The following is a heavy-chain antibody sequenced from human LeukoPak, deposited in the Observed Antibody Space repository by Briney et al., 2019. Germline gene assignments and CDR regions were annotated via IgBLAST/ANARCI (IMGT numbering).Heavy chain of an antibody. D-gene: IGHD6-19*01. CDR2: IYPGDSDT. CDR3: ARRRSSGWYDFDY. Sequence: GESLEISCKGSGYRFTTYWIGWVRQMPGKGLEWMGIIYPGDSDTRYSPSFQGQVTISADKSIRTAYLQWSSLKASDTAMYYCARRRSSGWYDFDYWGQGTLVTVSS. CDR1: GYRFTTYW. V-gene: IGHV5-51*01. J-gene: IGHJ4*02.